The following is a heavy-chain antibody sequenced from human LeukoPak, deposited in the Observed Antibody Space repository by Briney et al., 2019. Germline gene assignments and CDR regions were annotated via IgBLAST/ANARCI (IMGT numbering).Heavy chain of an antibody. CDR2: IYPADSTA. V-gene: IGHV5-51*01. CDR3: ARRVASSSSRSLDY. D-gene: IGHD6-6*01. Sequence: GESLKISCKASGYSFTTYWIGWVRQVPGKGLEWVGIIYPADSTAKYSPSFQGQVTISVDKSITTAYLQWSSLKASDTAMYYCARRVASSSSRSLDYWGQGTLVTVSS. CDR1: GYSFTTYW. J-gene: IGHJ4*02.